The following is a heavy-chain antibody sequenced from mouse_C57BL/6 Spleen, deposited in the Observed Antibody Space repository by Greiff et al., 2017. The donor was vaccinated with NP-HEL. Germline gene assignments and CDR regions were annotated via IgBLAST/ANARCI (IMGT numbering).Heavy chain of an antibody. CDR1: GYTFTSYW. CDR2: IYPGSGST. J-gene: IGHJ4*01. D-gene: IGHD1-1*01. CDR3: ARWTTVVARYYDAMDY. V-gene: IGHV1-55*01. Sequence: QVQLQQPGAELVKPGASVKMSCKASGYTFTSYWITWVKQRPGQGLEWIGDIYPGSGSTNYNEKFKSKATLTVDTSSSTAYMQLSSLTSEDSAVYYCARWTTVVARYYDAMDYWGQGTSVTVSA.